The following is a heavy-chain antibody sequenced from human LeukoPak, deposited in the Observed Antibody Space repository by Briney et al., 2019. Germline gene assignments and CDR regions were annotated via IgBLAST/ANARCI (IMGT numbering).Heavy chain of an antibody. CDR3: ARAWEVTMVRGVIASDFDY. J-gene: IGHJ4*02. Sequence: GGSLRLSCAASGFTFSSYAMSWVRQAPGKGLEWVSSISSSSSYIYYADSVKGRFTISRDNAKNSLSLQMNSLRAEDTAVYYCARAWEVTMVRGVIASDFDYWGQGTLVTVSS. D-gene: IGHD3-10*01. V-gene: IGHV3-21*01. CDR1: GFTFSSYA. CDR2: ISSSSSYI.